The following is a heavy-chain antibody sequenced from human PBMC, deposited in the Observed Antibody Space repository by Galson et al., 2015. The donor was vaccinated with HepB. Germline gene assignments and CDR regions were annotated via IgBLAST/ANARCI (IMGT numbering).Heavy chain of an antibody. J-gene: IGHJ4*02. V-gene: IGHV3-11*05. CDR3: ARDFIGGYIDY. D-gene: IGHD3-22*01. Sequence: SLRLSCAASGFTFSDYYMSWIRQAPGKGLEWVSYISSSSSYTNYADSVKGRFTISRDNAKNSLYLQMNSLRAEDTAVYYCARDFIGGYIDYWGQGTLVTVSS. CDR1: GFTFSDYY. CDR2: ISSSSSYT.